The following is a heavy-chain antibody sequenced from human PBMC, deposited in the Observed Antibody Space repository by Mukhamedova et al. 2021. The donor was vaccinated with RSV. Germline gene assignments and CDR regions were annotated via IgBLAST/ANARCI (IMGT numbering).Heavy chain of an antibody. CDR2: IYTSGGT. Sequence: GKGLEWIGRIYTSGGTNVNPSLKSRVTISIDTSRDQFSLKLMSVTAADTAVYYCARVAYGDYWFDPWGPGTLVTASS. V-gene: IGHV4-61*02. J-gene: IGHJ5*02. CDR3: ARVAYGDYWFDP. D-gene: IGHD4-17*01.